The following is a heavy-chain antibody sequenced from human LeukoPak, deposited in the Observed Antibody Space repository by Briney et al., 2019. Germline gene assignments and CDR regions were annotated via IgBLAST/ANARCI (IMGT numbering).Heavy chain of an antibody. CDR2: ISGSGGST. V-gene: IGHV3-23*01. CDR3: AKDSPMTTVTTSRSNIPDY. CDR1: GFTFSSYG. J-gene: IGHJ4*02. D-gene: IGHD4-17*01. Sequence: GGTLRLSCAASGFTFSSYGMSWVRQAPGKGLEWVSAISGSGGSTYYADSVKGRFTISRDNSKNTLYLQMNSLRAEDTAVYYCAKDSPMTTVTTSRSNIPDYWGQGTLVTVSS.